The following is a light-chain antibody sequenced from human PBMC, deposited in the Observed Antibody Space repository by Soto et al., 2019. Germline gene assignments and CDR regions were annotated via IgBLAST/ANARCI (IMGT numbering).Light chain of an antibody. CDR1: SSNIGSNT. CDR3: AAWDDSLNGPGVV. Sequence: QSVLTQPPSASGTPGQRVTISCSGSSSNIGSNTVSWYQQLPGTAPKLLMYSNNQRPSGVPDRFSGSKSGTSASLAISGLQSEDEADYFCAAWDDSLNGPGVVFGGGTKVTVL. V-gene: IGLV1-44*01. J-gene: IGLJ2*01. CDR2: SNN.